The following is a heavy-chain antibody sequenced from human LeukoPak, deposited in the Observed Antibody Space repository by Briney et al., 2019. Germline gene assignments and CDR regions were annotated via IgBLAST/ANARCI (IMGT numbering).Heavy chain of an antibody. CDR1: GGTFSSYA. V-gene: IGHV1-69*13. D-gene: IGHD5-18*01. J-gene: IGHJ4*02. Sequence: SVKVSCKASGGTFSSYAISWVRQALGQGLEWMGGIIPIFGTANYAQKFQGRVTITADESTSTAYMELSSLRSEDTAVYYCARELQHGYSYGIWGQGTLVTVSS. CDR2: IIPIFGTA. CDR3: ARELQHGYSYGI.